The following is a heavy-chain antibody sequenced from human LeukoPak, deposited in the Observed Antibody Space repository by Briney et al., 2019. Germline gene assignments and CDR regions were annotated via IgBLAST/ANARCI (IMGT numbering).Heavy chain of an antibody. V-gene: IGHV4-31*03. J-gene: IGHJ4*02. D-gene: IGHD4-17*01. Sequence: SETLSLTCTVSGGSISSGGCYWSWIRQHPGKGLEWIGYIYYSGSTYYNPSLKSRVTISVDTSKNQFSLKLSSVTAADTAVYYCARVSRTVTTVILDYWGQGTLVTVSS. CDR2: IYYSGST. CDR3: ARVSRTVTTVILDY. CDR1: GGSISSGGCY.